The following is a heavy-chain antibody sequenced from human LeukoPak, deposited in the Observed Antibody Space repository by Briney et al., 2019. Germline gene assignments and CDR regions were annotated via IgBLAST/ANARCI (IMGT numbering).Heavy chain of an antibody. CDR3: ARGRLHYDYVWGSYRPEGAFDI. D-gene: IGHD3-16*02. Sequence: PSETLSLTCAVYGGSFSGYYWSWIRQPPGKGLEWIGEINHSGSTNYNPSLKSRVTISVDTSKNQFSLKLSSVTAADTAVYYCARGRLHYDYVWGSYRPEGAFDIWGQGTMVAVSS. J-gene: IGHJ3*02. CDR1: GGSFSGYY. CDR2: INHSGST. V-gene: IGHV4-34*01.